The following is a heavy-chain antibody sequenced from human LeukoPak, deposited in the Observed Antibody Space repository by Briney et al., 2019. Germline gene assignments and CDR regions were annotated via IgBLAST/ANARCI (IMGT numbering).Heavy chain of an antibody. Sequence: PSETLSLTCTVSGGSISSSSYYWGWIRQPPGKVLEWIGSIYYSGSTYYNPSLKSRVTISVDTSKNQFSLKLSSVTAADTAVYYCARDTSGMSSGYYWGNFDYWGQVTLVTVAS. V-gene: IGHV4-39*07. CDR1: GGSISSSSYY. D-gene: IGHD3-22*01. CDR3: ARDTSGMSSGYYWGNFDY. J-gene: IGHJ4*02. CDR2: IYYSGST.